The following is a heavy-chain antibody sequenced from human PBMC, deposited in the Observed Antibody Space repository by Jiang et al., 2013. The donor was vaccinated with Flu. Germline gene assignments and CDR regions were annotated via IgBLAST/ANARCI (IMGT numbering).Heavy chain of an antibody. D-gene: IGHD3-22*01. CDR3: AKDVISDYYYDSSGYYYGDAFDI. CDR2: ISGSGGST. V-gene: IGHV3-23*01. J-gene: IGHJ3*02. Sequence: SAISGSGGSTYYADSVKGRFTISRDNSKNTLYLQMNSLRAEDTAVYYCAKDVISDYYYDSSGYYYGDAFDIWGQGTMVTVSS.